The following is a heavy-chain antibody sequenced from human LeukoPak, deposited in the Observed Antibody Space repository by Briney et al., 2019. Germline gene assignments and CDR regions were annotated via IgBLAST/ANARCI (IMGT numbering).Heavy chain of an antibody. V-gene: IGHV3-7*01. J-gene: IGHJ4*02. CDR3: ARVRGSTVVTPFDY. Sequence: GGFLRLSCAASGFTFSSYAMSWVRQAPGKGLEWVANINQDGSDKYYVDSVKGRFTISRDNAKNSLYLQMNSLRAEDTAVYYCARVRGSTVVTPFDYWGQGTLVTVSS. CDR1: GFTFSSYA. CDR2: INQDGSDK. D-gene: IGHD4-23*01.